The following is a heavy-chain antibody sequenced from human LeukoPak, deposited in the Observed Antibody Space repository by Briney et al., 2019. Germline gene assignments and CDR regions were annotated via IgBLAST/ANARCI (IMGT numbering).Heavy chain of an antibody. CDR2: INPNSGST. D-gene: IGHD1-1*01. J-gene: IGHJ4*02. CDR3: ARAIPARGTHFDY. V-gene: IGHV1-2*06. CDR1: GYTFTGYY. Sequence: ASVKVSCKASGYTFTGYYMHWVRQAPGQGLEWMGRINPNSGSTNYAQKFQGRVTMTRDTSISTAYMELSRLRSDDTAVYYCARAIPARGTHFDYWGQGTLVTVSS.